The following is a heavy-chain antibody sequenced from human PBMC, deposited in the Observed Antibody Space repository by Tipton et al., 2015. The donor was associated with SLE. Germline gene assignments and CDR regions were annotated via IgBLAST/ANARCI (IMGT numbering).Heavy chain of an antibody. V-gene: IGHV4-34*01. D-gene: IGHD7-27*01. J-gene: IGHJ4*02. CDR1: GGSFSGYY. CDR3: AGDPNWGSFGY. CDR2: INHSGST. Sequence: TLSLTCAVYGGSFSGYYWSWIRQPPGKGLEWIGEINHSGSTNYNPSLKSRVTISVDTSKNQFSLKLSSVTAADTAVYYCAGDPNWGSFGYWGQGTLVTVSS.